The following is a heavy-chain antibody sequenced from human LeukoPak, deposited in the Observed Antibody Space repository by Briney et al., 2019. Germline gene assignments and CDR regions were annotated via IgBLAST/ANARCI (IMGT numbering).Heavy chain of an antibody. J-gene: IGHJ1*01. D-gene: IGHD2-15*01. CDR3: TTDRECYCSGGSCYVAEYFQH. V-gene: IGHV3-15*04. CDR2: IESRTDGGTT. CDR1: GFTFSNAW. Sequence: GRSLRLSCAASGFTFSNAWMSWVRQAPGKGLEWVGRIESRTDGGTTDYAAPVKGRFTISRDESKNTLYLQMNSLETEDTALYYCTTDRECYCSGGSCYVAEYFQHWGQGTLVTVSS.